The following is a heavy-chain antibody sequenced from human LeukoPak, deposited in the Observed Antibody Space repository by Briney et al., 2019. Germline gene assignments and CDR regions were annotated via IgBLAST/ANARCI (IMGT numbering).Heavy chain of an antibody. CDR1: GFTVSSNY. J-gene: IGHJ6*03. CDR3: AKDSAFYYIDV. D-gene: IGHD3-10*01. V-gene: IGHV3-53*05. CDR2: IYSGGST. Sequence: GGSLRLSCAASGFTVSSNYMSWVRQAPGKGLEWVSVIYSGGSTYYADSVKGRFTISRDNSKNTLYLQMNSLKGDDTAVYYCAKDSAFYYIDVWGKGTTVIISS.